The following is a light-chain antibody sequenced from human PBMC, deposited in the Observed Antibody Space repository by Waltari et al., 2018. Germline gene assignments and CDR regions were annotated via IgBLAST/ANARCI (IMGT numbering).Light chain of an antibody. J-gene: IGKJ1*01. CDR1: QSVGRA. CDR3: QRYESLSVT. Sequence: EIVLTQSPGTLALSPGGRATLSCTASQSVGRALAWYQQKPGQAPRLLIYHASSRATGIPDRFSGSGSGTDFTFTISRVEPEDFAAYYCQRYESLSVTFGQGTKVEVK. V-gene: IGKV3-20*01. CDR2: HAS.